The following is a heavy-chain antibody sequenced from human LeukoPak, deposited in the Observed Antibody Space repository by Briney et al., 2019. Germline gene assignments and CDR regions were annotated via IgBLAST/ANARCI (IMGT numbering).Heavy chain of an antibody. J-gene: IGHJ3*02. D-gene: IGHD3-3*01. CDR2: IYPGDSDT. CDR1: GYSFKDYW. V-gene: IGHV5-51*01. CDR3: ARRQTHGDFWSGYYKYSFDM. Sequence: GESLKISCKASGYSFKDYWIGWVRQMPGKGLEFMGIIYPGDSDTRYSPSFQGQLTISADKSISTAYLQWRSLKASDTAMYYCARRQTHGDFWSGYYKYSFDMWGQGTKVTVSS.